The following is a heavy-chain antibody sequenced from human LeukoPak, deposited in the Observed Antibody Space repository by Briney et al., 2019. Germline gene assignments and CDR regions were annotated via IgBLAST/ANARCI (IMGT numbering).Heavy chain of an antibody. Sequence: GGSLRLSCAASGFTFSGYGMHWVRQAPGKGLEWVAFIRYDGSKKNYADSARGRFTISRDNSKNTLYVQMNSLRAEDTAVYYCAKDSGPAAVRSYYFDYWGQGTLVSVSS. CDR2: IRYDGSKK. J-gene: IGHJ4*02. D-gene: IGHD2-2*01. CDR1: GFTFSGYG. CDR3: AKDSGPAAVRSYYFDY. V-gene: IGHV3-30*02.